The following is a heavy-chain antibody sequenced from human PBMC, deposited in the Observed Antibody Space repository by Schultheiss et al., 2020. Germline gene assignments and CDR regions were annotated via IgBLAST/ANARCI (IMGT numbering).Heavy chain of an antibody. CDR1: GYTLTELS. V-gene: IGHV1-24*01. Sequence: GESLKISCKVSGYTLTELSMHWVRQAPGKGLEWMGGFDPEDGETIYAQKFQGRVTMTEDKSTSTAYMELSSLRSEDTAVYYCARDYYDSSGPGGIWGQGTMVTVSS. CDR2: FDPEDGET. D-gene: IGHD3-22*01. J-gene: IGHJ3*02. CDR3: ARDYYDSSGPGGI.